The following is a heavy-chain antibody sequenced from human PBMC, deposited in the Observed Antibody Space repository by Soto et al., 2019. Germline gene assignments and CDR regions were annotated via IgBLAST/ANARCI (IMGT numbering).Heavy chain of an antibody. CDR1: GFSFSGYA. CDR3: AKDSIPYSSSYDLDH. CDR2: ITGTGVSI. D-gene: IGHD6-6*01. J-gene: IGHJ4*02. Sequence: VQLLESGGGLVQPGGSLRLSCVASGFSFSGYAMSWVRQAPGKGLVWVSSITGTGVSIYYADSVRGRFTISRDNSMNTLYLQMSSLRAEDAARYYCAKDSIPYSSSYDLDHWGRGALVTVSS. V-gene: IGHV3-23*01.